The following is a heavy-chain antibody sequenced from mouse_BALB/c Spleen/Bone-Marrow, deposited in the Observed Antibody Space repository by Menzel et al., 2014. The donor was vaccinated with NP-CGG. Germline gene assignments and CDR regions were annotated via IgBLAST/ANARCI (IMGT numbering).Heavy chain of an antibody. J-gene: IGHJ1*01. CDR3: ARRGNWDLRRSFDV. D-gene: IGHD4-1*01. V-gene: IGHV5-6*02. CDR1: GFTFSSYG. CDR2: ISSGGSYT. Sequence: EVKVVESGGDLVKPGGSLKLSCAASGFTFSSYGMSWVRQTPDKRLEWVATISSGGSYTYYPDSVKGRFTISRDNAKNSLYLQMNSLKSEDTAMYYCARRGNWDLRRSFDVWGAGTTVTVSS.